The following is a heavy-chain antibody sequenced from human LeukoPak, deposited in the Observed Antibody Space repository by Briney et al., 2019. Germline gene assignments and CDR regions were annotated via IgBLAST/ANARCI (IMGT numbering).Heavy chain of an antibody. J-gene: IGHJ4*02. CDR2: IYYSGST. V-gene: IGHV4-30-4*08. Sequence: SQTLSLTCTVSGGSISSGDYYWSWIRQPPGKGLEWIGYIYYSGSTYYNPSLKSRVTISVDTSKNQFSLKLSSVTAADTAVYYCARVPANCSSTSCYTFDYWGQGTLATVSS. CDR1: GGSISSGDYY. CDR3: ARVPANCSSTSCYTFDY. D-gene: IGHD2-2*02.